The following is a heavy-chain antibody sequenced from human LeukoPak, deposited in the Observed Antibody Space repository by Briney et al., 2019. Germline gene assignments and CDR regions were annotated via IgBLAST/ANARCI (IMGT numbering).Heavy chain of an antibody. CDR2: IYSGGST. CDR1: GFSVRSNY. Sequence: GGSLRLSCAASGFSVRSNYMSWVRQAPGKGLEWVSVIYSGGSTYHADSVKGRFTISRDDSRNTLFLQMNGLRAEDTAVYYCAQYGSGSYYINDWGQGTLVTVSS. J-gene: IGHJ4*02. V-gene: IGHV3-66*01. CDR3: AQYGSGSYYIND. D-gene: IGHD3-10*01.